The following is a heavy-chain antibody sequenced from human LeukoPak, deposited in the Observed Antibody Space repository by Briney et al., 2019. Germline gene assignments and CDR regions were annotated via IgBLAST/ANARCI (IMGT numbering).Heavy chain of an antibody. V-gene: IGHV1-8*01. CDR2: MNPNSGNT. CDR3: ARGGYSYGYLKDDY. CDR1: GGTFSRYT. D-gene: IGHD5-18*01. J-gene: IGHJ4*02. Sequence: GASVKVSCKASGGTFSRYTISWVRQAPGQGREWMGWMNPNSGNTGYAQKFQGRVTMTRNNSISTAYIELSSLRSEDTAVYYCARGGYSYGYLKDDYWGQGNLVSVSS.